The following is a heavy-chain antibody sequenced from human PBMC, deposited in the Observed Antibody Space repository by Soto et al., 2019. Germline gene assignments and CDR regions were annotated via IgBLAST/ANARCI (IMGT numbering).Heavy chain of an antibody. CDR3: ARVLSGSSLFEY. Sequence: SETLSLTCTVSGGSIISDYWSWIRQPPGKGLEWIGYISYSGSTNDNPSLKSLVTISVDTSKNQFSLKLFSVNAADTAVYYGARVLSGSSLFEYWGQGTLVTVSS. CDR2: ISYSGST. D-gene: IGHD1-26*01. J-gene: IGHJ4*02. V-gene: IGHV4-59*13. CDR1: GGSIISDY.